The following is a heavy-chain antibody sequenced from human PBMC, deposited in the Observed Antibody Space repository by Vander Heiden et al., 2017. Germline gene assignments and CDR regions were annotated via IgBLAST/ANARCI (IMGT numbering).Heavy chain of an antibody. CDR2: ISYDGSNK. CDR3: AKDVAVGGYYYGMDV. CDR1: GFTFSSYG. J-gene: IGHJ6*02. D-gene: IGHD1-26*01. Sequence: QVQLVDSGGGVVQPGRSLRLSCAASGFTFSSYGMHWVRQAPGKGLEGVAVISYDGSNKYYADSVKGRFTISRDNSKNTLYLQMNSLRAEDTAVYYCAKDVAVGGYYYGMDVWGQGTTVTVSS. V-gene: IGHV3-30*18.